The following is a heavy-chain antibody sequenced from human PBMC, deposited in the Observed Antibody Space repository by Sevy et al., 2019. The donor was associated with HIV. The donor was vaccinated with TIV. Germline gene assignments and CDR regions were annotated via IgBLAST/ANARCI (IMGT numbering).Heavy chain of an antibody. CDR1: GGSISSYY. J-gene: IGHJ6*02. Sequence: SETLSLTCTVSGGSISSYYWSWIRQPPGKGLEWIGYIYYSGSTNYNPSLKSRVTISVDTSKNQFSLKLSSVTAADTAVYYCARESSGYDWGGYYYYGMDVWGQGTTVTVSS. V-gene: IGHV4-59*01. CDR2: IYYSGST. D-gene: IGHD5-12*01. CDR3: ARESSGYDWGGYYYYGMDV.